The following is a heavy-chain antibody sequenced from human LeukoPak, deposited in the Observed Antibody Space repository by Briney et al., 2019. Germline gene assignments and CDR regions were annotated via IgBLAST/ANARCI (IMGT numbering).Heavy chain of an antibody. CDR1: GFTFSSYG. CDR3: ARDLGSEGITIDY. D-gene: IGHD3-10*01. CDR2: IWYDRGNI. V-gene: IGHV3-33*01. J-gene: IGHJ4*02. Sequence: PGGSLRLSCAASGFTFSSYGMHWVRQAPGKGLEWVAVIWYDRGNIYYADSVKGRFTISRDNSKSTLYLQMNSLRAEDTAVYYCARDLGSEGITIDYWGQGTLVTVSS.